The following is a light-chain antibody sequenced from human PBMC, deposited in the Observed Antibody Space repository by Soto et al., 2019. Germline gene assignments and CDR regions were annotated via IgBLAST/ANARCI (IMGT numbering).Light chain of an antibody. CDR1: DSDVGGYNY. V-gene: IGLV2-14*01. CDR2: GVT. Sequence: SALTQPASVSGSPGQSITISCTGTDSDVGGYNYVYWYQQHPGKAPKLIIYGVTNRSSGVSNRFAGSKSGNTASLTISGLQAEDAADYYCRSYTTRSTYVVLGGGTMLAVL. J-gene: IGLJ2*01. CDR3: RSYTTRSTYVV.